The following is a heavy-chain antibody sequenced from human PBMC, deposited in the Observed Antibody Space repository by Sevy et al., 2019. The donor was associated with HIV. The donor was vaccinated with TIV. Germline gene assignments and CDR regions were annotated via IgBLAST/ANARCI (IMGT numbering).Heavy chain of an antibody. V-gene: IGHV3-23*01. Sequence: GGSLRLSCAASGFTFTSYAMSWVRQAPGKGLEWVSAISGSGGRTYYADSVKGRFTISRDNSKNTLNLQMNSLRAEDTAIYYCAKPTSYVYGCSSDPLPSSRNDYWGQGTLVTVSS. CDR3: AKPTSYVYGCSSDPLPSSRNDY. CDR1: GFTFTSYA. D-gene: IGHD3-10*01. J-gene: IGHJ4*02. CDR2: ISGSGGRT.